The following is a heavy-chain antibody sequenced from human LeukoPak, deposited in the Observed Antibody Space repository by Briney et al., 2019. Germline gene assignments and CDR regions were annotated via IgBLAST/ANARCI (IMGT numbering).Heavy chain of an antibody. Sequence: GASVKVSCKVSGYTLTELSMHWVRQAPGQGLEWMGGIIPIFGTANYAQKFQGRVTITTDESTSTAYMELSSLRSEDTAVYYCATNWFDPWGQGTLVTVS. J-gene: IGHJ5*02. CDR2: IIPIFGTA. CDR3: ATNWFDP. V-gene: IGHV1-69*05. CDR1: GYTLTELS.